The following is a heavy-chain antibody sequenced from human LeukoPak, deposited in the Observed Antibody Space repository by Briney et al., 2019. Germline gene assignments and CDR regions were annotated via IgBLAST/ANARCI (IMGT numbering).Heavy chain of an antibody. J-gene: IGHJ4*02. Sequence: GASVKVSCKASGYTFTSYGISWVRQAPGQGLEWMGWISAYSGKTNSAQKLQGRVTFTTDTSTSTAYMELRSLRFDDTAVYYCVRLTAYSGYVLMGFEYWGQGTLVTVSS. CDR3: VRLTAYSGYVLMGFEY. CDR2: ISAYSGKT. CDR1: GYTFTSYG. V-gene: IGHV1-18*01. D-gene: IGHD5-12*01.